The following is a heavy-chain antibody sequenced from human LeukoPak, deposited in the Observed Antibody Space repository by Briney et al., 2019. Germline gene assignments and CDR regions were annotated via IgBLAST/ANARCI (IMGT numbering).Heavy chain of an antibody. CDR2: IRYDGSNK. J-gene: IGHJ4*02. V-gene: IGHV3-30*02. CDR3: ARIDFWSGYLHFDY. D-gene: IGHD3-3*01. Sequence: GFLRLSCAASGFTFSSYGMHWVRQAPGKGLEWVAFIRYDGSNKYYADSVKGRFTISRDNSKNTLYLQMNSLRAEDTAVYYCARIDFWSGYLHFDYWGQGTLVTVSS. CDR1: GFTFSSYG.